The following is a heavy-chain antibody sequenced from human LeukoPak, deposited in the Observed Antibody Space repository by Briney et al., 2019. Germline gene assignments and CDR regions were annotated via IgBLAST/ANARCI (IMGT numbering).Heavy chain of an antibody. J-gene: IGHJ4*02. Sequence: SETLSLTCTVSGGSNSSSSYYWGWIRQPPGKGLEWIGSIYYSGSTYYNPSLKSRVTISVDTSKNQFSLKLSSVTAADTAVYYCARDRIVGALPFDYWGQGTLVTVSS. CDR2: IYYSGST. CDR1: GGSNSSSSYY. D-gene: IGHD1-26*01. V-gene: IGHV4-39*07. CDR3: ARDRIVGALPFDY.